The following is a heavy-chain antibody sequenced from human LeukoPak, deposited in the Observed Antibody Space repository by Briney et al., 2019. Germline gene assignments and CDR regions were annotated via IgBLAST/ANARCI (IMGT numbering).Heavy chain of an antibody. CDR1: GFTFSSYA. Sequence: GGSLRLSCAASGFTFSSYAMSWVRQAPGKGLEWVSSISSSSYIYYADSVKGRFTISRDNAKNSLYLQMNSLRAEDTAVYYCARDLDDFDYWGQGTLVTVSS. V-gene: IGHV3-21*01. CDR3: ARDLDDFDY. J-gene: IGHJ4*02. CDR2: ISSSSYI. D-gene: IGHD1-1*01.